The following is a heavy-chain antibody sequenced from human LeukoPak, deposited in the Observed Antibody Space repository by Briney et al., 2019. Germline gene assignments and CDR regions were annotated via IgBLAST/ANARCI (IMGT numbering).Heavy chain of an antibody. J-gene: IGHJ3*02. CDR1: GFTFSSYW. CDR2: IKQDGSEK. D-gene: IGHD5-18*01. CDR3: ARDRNRGYSYGDAFDI. V-gene: IGHV3-7*01. Sequence: PGGSLRLSCAASGFTFSSYWMSWVRQAPGKGLEWVANIKQDGSEKYYVDSVKGRFTISRDNAKNSLYLQMNSLRAEDTAVYYCARDRNRGYSYGDAFDIWGQGTMVTVSS.